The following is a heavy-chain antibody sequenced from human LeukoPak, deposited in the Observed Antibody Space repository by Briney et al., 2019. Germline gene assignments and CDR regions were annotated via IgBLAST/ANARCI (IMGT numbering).Heavy chain of an antibody. V-gene: IGHV1-8*01. CDR3: ARGRPGLASAGTYDF. CDR1: GYTFTISD. D-gene: IGHD6-13*01. Sequence: GASVTVSCKASGYTFTISDINWVRQAPGQGLGWMGWTNPNSGKTGYARKFQGRVTMTKNTSISTAYMEVSSLGDDDTAIYYCARGRPGLASAGTYDFWGQGTLITVSS. CDR2: TNPNSGKT. J-gene: IGHJ4*02.